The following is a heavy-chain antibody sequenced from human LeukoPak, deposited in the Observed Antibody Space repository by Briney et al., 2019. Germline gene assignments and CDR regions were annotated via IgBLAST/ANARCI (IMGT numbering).Heavy chain of an antibody. D-gene: IGHD1-26*01. V-gene: IGHV3-21*01. CDR1: GFTFSNYH. CDR2: IRSSSNKV. J-gene: IGHJ4*02. CDR3: AREAESYSNFDY. Sequence: PGGSLRLSCATSGFTFSNYHFTWVRQAPGKGLEWVSSIRSSSNKVYYADSLQGRFTISRDNTKNSVYLQMNSLTGEDTAVYYCAREAESYSNFDYWGQGALVTVSS.